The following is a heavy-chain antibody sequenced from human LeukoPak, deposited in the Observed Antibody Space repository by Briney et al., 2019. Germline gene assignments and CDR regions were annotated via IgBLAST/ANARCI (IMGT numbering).Heavy chain of an antibody. D-gene: IGHD5-18*01. CDR3: SRLRGYSYGYGDY. J-gene: IGHJ4*02. Sequence: PGGSLRLSCAASGFTVSSSYMNWVRQAPGKGLEWVSYISSSSSTIYYADSVKGRFTISRDDAKNSLYLQMNSLRAEDTAVYYCSRLRGYSYGYGDYWGQGTLVTVSS. CDR1: GFTVSSSY. CDR2: ISSSSSTI. V-gene: IGHV3-48*01.